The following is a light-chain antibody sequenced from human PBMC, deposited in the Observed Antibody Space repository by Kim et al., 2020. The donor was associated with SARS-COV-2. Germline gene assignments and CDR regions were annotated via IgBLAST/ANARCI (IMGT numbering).Light chain of an antibody. CDR1: SSDVGSYNL. CDR2: EVS. J-gene: IGLJ3*02. V-gene: IGLV2-23*02. Sequence: QSVVTQPASVSGSPGQSITISCTGTSSDVGSYNLVSWYQQHPGKAPKLMIYEVSKRPSGVSNRFSGSKSGNTASLTISGLQAEDEADYYCCSYAGSSTWVFGGGTQLTV. CDR3: CSYAGSSTWV.